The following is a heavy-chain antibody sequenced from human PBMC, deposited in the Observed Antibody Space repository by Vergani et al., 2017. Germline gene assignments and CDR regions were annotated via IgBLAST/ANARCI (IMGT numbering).Heavy chain of an antibody. CDR1: GYTFTTHW. J-gene: IGHJ5*02. CDR2: IYPGDSDT. V-gene: IGHV5-51*03. CDR3: AGPTGATTGPVQS. Sequence: EIQLVQSGTEVKKTGESLRISCKTSGYTFTTHWIGWVRQVPGKGLEWMGIIYPGDSDTTYSPPFQGQVTISVDRSGSTAFLQWSSLKTSDSAIYYCAGPTGATTGPVQSWGQGTLVTVS. D-gene: IGHD7-27*01.